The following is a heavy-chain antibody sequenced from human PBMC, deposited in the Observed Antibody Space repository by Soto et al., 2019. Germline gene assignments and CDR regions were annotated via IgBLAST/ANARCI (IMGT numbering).Heavy chain of an antibody. CDR1: GFTFSSYG. D-gene: IGHD3-16*02. CDR3: AKASLGELSWDFDY. J-gene: IGHJ4*02. V-gene: IGHV3-30*18. Sequence: QVQLVESGGGVVQPGRSLRLSCAASGFTFSSYGMHWVRQAPGKGLEWVAVISYDGSNKYYADSVKGRFTIPRDNSKNTLYLQMNSLRAEDTAVYYCAKASLGELSWDFDYWGQGTLVTVSS. CDR2: ISYDGSNK.